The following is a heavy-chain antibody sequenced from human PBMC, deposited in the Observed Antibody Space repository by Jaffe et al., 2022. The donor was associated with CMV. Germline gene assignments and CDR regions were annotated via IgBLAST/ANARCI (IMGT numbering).Heavy chain of an antibody. V-gene: IGHV1-46*02. D-gene: IGHD3-3*01. CDR2: INPKGGTT. CDR3: ARDGNYWGQEEWVPNSYHYMDV. J-gene: IGHJ6*03. Sequence: QLEQSGAEVKKPGASVKVSCKASGYTFNLFSMHWVRQAPGQGPEWMGVINPKGGTTKYAQNFQGRLTMTTDTSTNTVYMELSSLRSEDTAVYYCARDGNYWGQEEWVPNSYHYMDVWGKGTTVSVSS. CDR1: GYTFNLFS.